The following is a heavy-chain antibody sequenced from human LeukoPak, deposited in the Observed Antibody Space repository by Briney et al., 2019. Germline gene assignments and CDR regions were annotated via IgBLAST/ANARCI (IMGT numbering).Heavy chain of an antibody. CDR3: VVVLSYGPYGKDV. CDR2: IKQDGGEK. J-gene: IGHJ6*02. CDR1: GFTFSSYW. D-gene: IGHD5-18*01. V-gene: IGHV3-7*01. Sequence: GGSLRLSCAASGFTFSSYWMSWVRQAPGKGLEWVANIKQDGGEKYYVDSVKGRFIISRDNAKTSLFLQMNSLRAEDTAVYYCVVVLSYGPYGKDVWGQGTTVTVSS.